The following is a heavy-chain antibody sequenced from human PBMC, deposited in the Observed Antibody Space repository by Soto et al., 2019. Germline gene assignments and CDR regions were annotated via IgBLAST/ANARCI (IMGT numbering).Heavy chain of an antibody. CDR3: ARGSRITIFGVAQGNFDY. J-gene: IGHJ4*02. Sequence: ASVKVSCKASGYTFTSYAMHWVRQAPGQRLEWMGWINAGNGNTKYSQKFQGRVTITRDTSASTAYMELSSLRSEDTAVYYCARGSRITIFGVAQGNFDYWGQGTLVTVSS. D-gene: IGHD3-3*01. CDR2: INAGNGNT. CDR1: GYTFTSYA. V-gene: IGHV1-3*01.